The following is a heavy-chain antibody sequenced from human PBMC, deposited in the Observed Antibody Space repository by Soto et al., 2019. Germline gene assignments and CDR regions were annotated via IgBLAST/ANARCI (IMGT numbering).Heavy chain of an antibody. J-gene: IGHJ4*02. D-gene: IGHD3-22*01. Sequence: PSETLSLTCTVSGGSISGYYYWNWIRQAPGKGLEWIGYVYHTGSTYHNPSLKSRGSISVDTSNNQFSLKLSSVTAAETAVYFGAREPYDITASRIESWGQG. CDR2: VYHTGST. V-gene: IGHV4-30-4*01. CDR3: AREPYDITASRIES. CDR1: GGSISGYYY.